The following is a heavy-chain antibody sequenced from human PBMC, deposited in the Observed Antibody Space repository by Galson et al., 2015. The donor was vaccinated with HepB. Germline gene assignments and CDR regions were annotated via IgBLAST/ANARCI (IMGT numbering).Heavy chain of an antibody. CDR1: GFTFGDYA. Sequence: SLRLSCAASGFTFGDYAMSWFRQAPGKGLEWVGFIRSKAYGGTTEYAASVKGRFTISRDDSKSIAYLQMNSLKTEDTAVYYCTRTQNVRTGYSSGGHPPGYYYGMDVWGQGTTVTVSS. D-gene: IGHD6-19*01. J-gene: IGHJ6*02. CDR3: TRTQNVRTGYSSGGHPPGYYYGMDV. V-gene: IGHV3-49*03. CDR2: IRSKAYGGTT.